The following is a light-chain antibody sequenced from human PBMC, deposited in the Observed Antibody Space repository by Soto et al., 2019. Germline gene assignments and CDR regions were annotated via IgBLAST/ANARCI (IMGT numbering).Light chain of an antibody. CDR3: QQYNNWWT. V-gene: IGKV3-15*01. CDR1: QSVSNN. J-gene: IGKJ1*01. CDR2: GAF. Sequence: EIVMTQSPATLSVSPGERATLSCRASQSVSNNLAWYQKKPGQAPRLLIYGAFTRATGIPARFSGSGSGTEFTLTISSLQSEDLAVYYCQQYNNWWTFGQGTRVEIK.